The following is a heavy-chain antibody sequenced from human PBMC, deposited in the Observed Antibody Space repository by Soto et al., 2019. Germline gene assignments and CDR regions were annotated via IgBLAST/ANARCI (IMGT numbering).Heavy chain of an antibody. CDR3: ARYCSGGSCYEGRSSLFDY. CDR1: GGSISSGDYY. CDR2: IYYSGST. Sequence: QVQLQESGPGLVKPSQTLSLTCTVSGGSISSGDYYWSWIRQPPGQGLEWIGYIYYSGSTYYNPSLKSRVTISVDTSKNQFSLKLSSVTAADTAVYYCARYCSGGSCYEGRSSLFDYWGQGTLVTVSS. J-gene: IGHJ4*02. D-gene: IGHD2-15*01. V-gene: IGHV4-30-4*01.